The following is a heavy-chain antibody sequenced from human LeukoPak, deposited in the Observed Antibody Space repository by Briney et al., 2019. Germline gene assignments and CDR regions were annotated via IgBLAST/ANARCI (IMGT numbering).Heavy chain of an antibody. V-gene: IGHV3-48*03. D-gene: IGHD5-12*01. CDR3: ARERYGGAPLVDY. Sequence: GGSLRLSCAVSGFTFSSYEMNWVRQAPGKGLEWVSYISSSGSSAFYADSVKGRFTISRDNSKNSLYLQMNSLRGEDTAVYYCARERYGGAPLVDYWGQGTLVTVSS. CDR1: GFTFSSYE. CDR2: ISSSGSSA. J-gene: IGHJ4*02.